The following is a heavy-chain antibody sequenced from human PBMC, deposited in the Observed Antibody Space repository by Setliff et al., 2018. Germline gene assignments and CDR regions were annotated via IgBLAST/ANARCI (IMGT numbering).Heavy chain of an antibody. V-gene: IGHV4-4*08. J-gene: IGHJ4*02. D-gene: IGHD2-2*01. CDR1: ADSMNNNF. CDR3: ARGISSVSWTPKY. Sequence: SETLSLTCIVSADSMNNNFWTWIRRPPGKGLEWIGYIYPDGTTNYNPSLKSRMTISLDMSKNQFSLTLRSVTAADTAMYYCARGISSVSWTPKYWGRGTLVTVSS. CDR2: IYPDGTT.